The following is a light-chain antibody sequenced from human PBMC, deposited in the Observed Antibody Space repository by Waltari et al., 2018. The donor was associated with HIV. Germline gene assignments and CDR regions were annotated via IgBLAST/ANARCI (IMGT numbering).Light chain of an antibody. V-gene: IGLV1-51*02. CDR2: ETN. Sequence: QSVLTQPPSVSAAPGQKVSISCFGSSSTIKDIYLSWYQQRPGTAPKLLIFETNKRPSGIPDRFSGSKSGTSATLVITGLQTGDEADYYCGTWDRSLNTGIFGGGTKLTVL. J-gene: IGLJ2*01. CDR1: SSTIKDIY. CDR3: GTWDRSLNTGI.